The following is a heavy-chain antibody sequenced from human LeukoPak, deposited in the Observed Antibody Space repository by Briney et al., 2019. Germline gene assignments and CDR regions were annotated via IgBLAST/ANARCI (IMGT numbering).Heavy chain of an antibody. J-gene: IGHJ4*02. CDR1: GGSISSYY. Sequence: SETLSLTCPVSGGSISSYYWSWIRQPPGKGLEWIGYIYYSGSTNYNPSLKSRVTISVDTSKNQFSLKLSSVTAADTAVYYCARGLNSRPLAGGDYWGQGTLVTVSS. V-gene: IGHV4-59*01. CDR2: IYYSGST. D-gene: IGHD1-14*01. CDR3: ARGLNSRPLAGGDY.